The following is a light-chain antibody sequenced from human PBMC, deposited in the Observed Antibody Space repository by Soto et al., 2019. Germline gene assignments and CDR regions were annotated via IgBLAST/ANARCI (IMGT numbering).Light chain of an antibody. J-gene: IGKJ4*01. CDR3: QQRTNWSSVT. CDR2: DAS. Sequence: IGLTQSPANLSLSPGDRATLSCRASQSVSSYLAWYQQKPGQAPRLLIYDASNRATGIPARFSGSGSGTDFTLTISSLEPEDFAVYYCQQRTNWSSVTFGGVTNVDIK. CDR1: QSVSSY. V-gene: IGKV3-11*01.